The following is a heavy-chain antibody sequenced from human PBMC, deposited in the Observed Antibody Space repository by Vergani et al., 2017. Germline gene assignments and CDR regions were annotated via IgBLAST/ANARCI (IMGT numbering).Heavy chain of an antibody. CDR3: AKVGYCSSTSCAYYYMDV. CDR2: IKSDGSIT. CDR1: GFSFSGYW. Sequence: EVQLVESGGGLIHPGGSLRLSCEGSGFSFSGYWMHWVRQSPEKGLVWVSRIKSDGSITNYADSVKGRFTISRDNAKNTLYLQMNSLRAEDTAVYYCAKVGYCSSTSCAYYYMDVWGKGTTVTVSS. D-gene: IGHD2-2*01. J-gene: IGHJ6*03. V-gene: IGHV3-74*01.